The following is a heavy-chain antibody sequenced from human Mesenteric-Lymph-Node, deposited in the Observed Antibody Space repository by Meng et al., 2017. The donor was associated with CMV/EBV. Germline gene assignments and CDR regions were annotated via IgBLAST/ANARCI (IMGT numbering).Heavy chain of an antibody. J-gene: IGHJ5*02. CDR2: ISDTGSST. D-gene: IGHD2-2*01. V-gene: IGHV3-23*01. Sequence: GGSLRLSCAGSGFSFGNYAMSWVRRAPGKGLEWVAGISDTGSSTYYADSVRGRFTIFRDNSKGMVYLQMNSLGAEDTAVYYCAKRPSGMPADINWFDPWGQGTLVTVSS. CDR3: AKRPSGMPADINWFDP. CDR1: GFSFGNYA.